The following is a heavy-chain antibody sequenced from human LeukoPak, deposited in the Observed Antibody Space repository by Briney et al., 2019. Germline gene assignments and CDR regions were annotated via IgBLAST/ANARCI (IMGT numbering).Heavy chain of an antibody. Sequence: PSETLSLTCTVSGGSISSYYWSWIQQPPGKGLEWIGYIYYSGSTNYNPSLKSRVTISVDTSKNQFSLKLSSVTAADTAVYYCARDRGYSSAHFDYWGQGTLVTVSS. J-gene: IGHJ4*02. CDR1: GGSISSYY. CDR2: IYYSGST. V-gene: IGHV4-59*01. D-gene: IGHD6-25*01. CDR3: ARDRGYSSAHFDY.